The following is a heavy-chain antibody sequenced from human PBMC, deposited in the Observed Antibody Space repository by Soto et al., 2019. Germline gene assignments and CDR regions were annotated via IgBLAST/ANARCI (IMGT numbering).Heavy chain of an antibody. D-gene: IGHD3-3*01. CDR3: AIGGPRGSYYDFWSGYRVDP. CDR2: IYHSGST. V-gene: IGHV4-4*02. J-gene: IGHJ5*02. CDR1: GGSISSSNW. Sequence: SETLSLTCAVSGGSISSSNWWSWVRQPPGKGLEWIGEIYHSGSTNYNPSLKSRVTISVDKSKNQFSLKLSSMTAADTAVYYYAIGGPRGSYYDFWSGYRVDPWGQGTLVTVS.